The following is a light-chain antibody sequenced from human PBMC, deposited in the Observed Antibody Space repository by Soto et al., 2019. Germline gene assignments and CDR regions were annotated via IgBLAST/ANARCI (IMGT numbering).Light chain of an antibody. V-gene: IGKV1-5*01. CDR1: QSISSW. Sequence: DIQMTQSPSTLSASVGDRVTITCRASQSISSWLAWYQQKPGKAPKLLIYDASSLKSGVPSRFSGSGSGTEFTLTISSLQPDDFATYYCQQYNFYSNTFGQGTKLEIK. CDR2: DAS. CDR3: QQYNFYSNT. J-gene: IGKJ2*01.